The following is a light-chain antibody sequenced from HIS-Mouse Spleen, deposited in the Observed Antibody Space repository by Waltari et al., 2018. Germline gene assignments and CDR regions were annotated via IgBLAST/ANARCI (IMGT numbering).Light chain of an antibody. V-gene: IGKV1-13*02. CDR2: DAY. CDR3: QQFNSYPPYT. Sequence: AIQLTQSPSSLSASVGARVTITCRPSQGISSALAWYQQKPGKAPKLLIYDAYSLESGVPSRFSGSGSGTDFTLTISSLQPEDFATYYCQQFNSYPPYTFGQGTKLEIK. CDR1: QGISSA. J-gene: IGKJ2*01.